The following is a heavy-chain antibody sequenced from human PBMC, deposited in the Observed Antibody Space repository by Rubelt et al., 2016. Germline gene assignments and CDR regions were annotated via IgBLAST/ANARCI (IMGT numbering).Heavy chain of an antibody. J-gene: IGHJ4*02. Sequence: EVQLVESGGGLIQPGGSLRLSCAASGFIVSSNYMSWVRQAPGKGLEWVSIIYSGGGTYYADSLEGRFTISRDNSKNTLFLQMNVLRAEDTALYYCARDRYPGASVYWGQGTLVTVSS. D-gene: IGHD3-16*02. CDR1: GFIVSSNY. CDR3: ARDRYPGASVY. V-gene: IGHV3-53*01. CDR2: IYSGGGT.